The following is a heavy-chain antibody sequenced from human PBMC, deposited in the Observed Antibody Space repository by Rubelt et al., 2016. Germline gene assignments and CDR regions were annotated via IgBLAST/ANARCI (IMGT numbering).Heavy chain of an antibody. V-gene: IGHV3-74*02. CDR2: ISPDGSST. D-gene: IGHD1-7*01. J-gene: IGHJ4*02. CDR1: GFSFDDYG. Sequence: EVQLVESGGGLVQPGRSLRLSCAASGFSFDDYGMHWVRQAPGKGLVWVSRISPDGSSTAYADSVKGRFTISRDNAKNTLYMQMNSLRAEDTAVYYCASYNWNYPLDYWGQGTQVTVSS. CDR3: ASYNWNYPLDY.